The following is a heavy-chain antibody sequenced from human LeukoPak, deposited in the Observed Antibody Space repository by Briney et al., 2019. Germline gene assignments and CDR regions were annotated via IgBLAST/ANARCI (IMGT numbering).Heavy chain of an antibody. V-gene: IGHV3-74*01. Sequence: GGSLRLSCAASGFTFSSYWMHWVRQAPGKGLVWVSRVISDGSSTNYADSVKDRFTISRDNAKNMLFLRMDSLRAEDTAVYYCARVQAARGMDVWGQGTTVTVSS. D-gene: IGHD6-13*01. J-gene: IGHJ6*02. CDR1: GFTFSSYW. CDR3: ARVQAARGMDV. CDR2: VISDGSST.